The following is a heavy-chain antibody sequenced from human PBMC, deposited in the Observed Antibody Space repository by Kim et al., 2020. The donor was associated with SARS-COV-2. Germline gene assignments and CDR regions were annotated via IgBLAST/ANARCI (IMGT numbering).Heavy chain of an antibody. V-gene: IGHV4-34*01. D-gene: IGHD6-19*01. CDR3: ARCTRQWLSRHYDYYMDV. CDR1: GGSFSGYY. Sequence: SETLSLTCAVYGGSFSGYYWSWIRQPPGKGLEWIGEINHSGSTNYNPSLKSRVTISVDTSKNQFSLKLSSVTAADTAVYYCARCTRQWLSRHYDYYMDVWGKGTTVTVSS. J-gene: IGHJ6*03. CDR2: INHSGST.